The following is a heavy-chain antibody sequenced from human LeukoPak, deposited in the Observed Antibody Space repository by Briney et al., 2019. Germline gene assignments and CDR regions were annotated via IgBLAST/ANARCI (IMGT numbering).Heavy chain of an antibody. J-gene: IGHJ4*02. V-gene: IGHV4-61*02. Sequence: SETLSLTCTVSGGSISSGSYYWSWIRQPAGKGLEWIGRIYTSGSTNYNPSLKSRVTISVDTSKNQFSLKLSSVTAADTAVYYCARREQWLVLARWGQGTLVTVSS. D-gene: IGHD6-19*01. CDR2: IYTSGST. CDR1: GGSISSGSYY. CDR3: ARREQWLVLAR.